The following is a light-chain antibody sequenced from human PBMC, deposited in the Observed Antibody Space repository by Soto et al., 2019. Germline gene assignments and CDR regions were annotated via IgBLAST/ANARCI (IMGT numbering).Light chain of an antibody. CDR3: CSYAGSRVV. V-gene: IGLV2-23*01. Sequence: QSVLTQPASVSGSPGQSITISCTGTSSDIGYYNLVSWYQQHPGKAPKLMIYEASKWPSGVSNRFSGSKSGNTASLTISGLQAEDEADYYCCSYAGSRVVFGGGTKVTVL. CDR1: SSDIGYYNL. J-gene: IGLJ2*01. CDR2: EAS.